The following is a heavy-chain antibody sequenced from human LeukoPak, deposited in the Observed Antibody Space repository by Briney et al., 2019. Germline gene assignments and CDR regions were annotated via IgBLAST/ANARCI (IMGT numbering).Heavy chain of an antibody. V-gene: IGHV1-2*02. CDR3: AVADCSGGSCYSAQFDY. D-gene: IGHD2-15*01. Sequence: ASVKVSCKASGYTFTGYYMHWVRQAPGQGLEWMGWIKPNSGGTNYAQKFQGRVTMTRDTSISTAYMELSRLRSDDTAVYYCAVADCSGGSCYSAQFDYWGQGTLVTVSS. CDR2: IKPNSGGT. CDR1: GYTFTGYY. J-gene: IGHJ4*02.